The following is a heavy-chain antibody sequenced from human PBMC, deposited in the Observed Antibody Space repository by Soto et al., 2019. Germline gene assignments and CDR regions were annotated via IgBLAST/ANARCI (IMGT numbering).Heavy chain of an antibody. D-gene: IGHD3-3*01. V-gene: IGHV1-18*01. CDR1: GYTFTRYG. Sequence: QVQLVQSGAEVKKPGASVKVSCKASGYTFTRYGISWVRQAPGQGLEWMGWISAYNGNTNYAQKLQGRVTMTTDTSTSTAYMELRSLRSDDTAVYYCASSHDFVSGYYDEVYYYCMDVWGQGTTVTFCS. CDR2: ISAYNGNT. CDR3: ASSHDFVSGYYDEVYYYCMDV. J-gene: IGHJ6*02.